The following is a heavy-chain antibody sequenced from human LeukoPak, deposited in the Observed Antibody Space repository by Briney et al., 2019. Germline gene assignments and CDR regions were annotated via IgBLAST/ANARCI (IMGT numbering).Heavy chain of an antibody. D-gene: IGHD5-12*01. Sequence: SETLSLTCTVSGGSISGGDYYGSWIRQPPGKGLEWIGYIYYSGSTYYNPSLKSRVTISVDTSKSQFSLKLSSVTAADTAVYYCARGGYDSSAWFDYWGQGTLVTVSS. CDR1: GGSISGGDYY. J-gene: IGHJ4*02. CDR3: ARGGYDSSAWFDY. V-gene: IGHV4-30-4*01. CDR2: IYYSGST.